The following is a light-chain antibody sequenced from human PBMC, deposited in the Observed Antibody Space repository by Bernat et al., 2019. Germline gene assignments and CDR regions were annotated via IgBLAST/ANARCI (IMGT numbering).Light chain of an antibody. J-gene: IGLJ3*02. CDR1: SSDVGGHAH. V-gene: IGLV2-8*01. CDR2: EVS. Sequence: QSALTQPPSASGSPGQSVTISCTGTSSDVGGHAHVSWYQQHPGKAPKVMIYEVSERPSGVPDRFFGSRSGNTASLTVAGLQPEDEADYYCSSYAGSFNWVFGGGTKLTVL. CDR3: SSYAGSFNWV.